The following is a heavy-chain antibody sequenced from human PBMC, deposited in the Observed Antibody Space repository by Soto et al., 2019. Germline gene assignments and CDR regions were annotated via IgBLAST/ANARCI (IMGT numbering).Heavy chain of an antibody. Sequence: QVQLVQSGAEVKKPGSSVKVSCKTSGGTFNSYGLSWVRQAPGQGPEWMGQIIPIFGTAKYAQRFQGRLTISADESTSTVDMELSSLRSDDTAMYYCAREKFSNYFDPWGQGTLVTVSS. J-gene: IGHJ5*02. CDR3: AREKFSNYFDP. CDR2: IIPIFGTA. V-gene: IGHV1-69*01. D-gene: IGHD4-4*01. CDR1: GGTFNSYG.